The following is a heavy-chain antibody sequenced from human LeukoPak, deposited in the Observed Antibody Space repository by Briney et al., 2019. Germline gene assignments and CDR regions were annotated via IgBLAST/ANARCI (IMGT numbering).Heavy chain of an antibody. J-gene: IGHJ3*02. Sequence: PGGSLRLSCAASGFAVSSNYMSWVRQAPGKGLEWVSVIYSGGSTYYAESVKGRFTISRDNSKNTLYLQMNSPRAEDTAVYFCAREGTPGAFDIWGQGTMVTVSS. CDR1: GFAVSSNY. V-gene: IGHV3-66*01. CDR3: AREGTPGAFDI. D-gene: IGHD1-14*01. CDR2: IYSGGST.